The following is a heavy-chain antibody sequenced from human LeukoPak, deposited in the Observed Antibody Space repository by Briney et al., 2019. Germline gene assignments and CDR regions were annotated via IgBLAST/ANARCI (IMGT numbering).Heavy chain of an antibody. V-gene: IGHV3-33*01. D-gene: IGHD1-7*01. CDR1: GFTFNSYG. CDR3: ARGGNTGIFDY. CDR2: IWDDRSNK. Sequence: GRSLRLSCAASGFTFNSYGMHGVRQAPGKGREGVAVIWDDRSNKDYADSVKGRSTISRDNSKNTLYLQMNSLRIEDTAVYRCARGGNTGIFDYWGQGTLVTVSS. J-gene: IGHJ4*02.